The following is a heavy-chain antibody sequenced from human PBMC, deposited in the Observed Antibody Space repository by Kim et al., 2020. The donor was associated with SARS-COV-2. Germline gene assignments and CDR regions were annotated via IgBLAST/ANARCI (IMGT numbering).Heavy chain of an antibody. CDR1: GYTLTELS. J-gene: IGHJ4*02. V-gene: IGHV1-24*01. CDR2: FDPEDGET. Sequence: ASVKVSCKVSGYTLTELSMHWVRQAPGKGLEWMGGFDPEDGETIYAQKFQGRVTMTEDTSTDTAYMELSSLRSEDTAVYYCATDLGIAVAGDYYFDYWGQGTLVTVSS. CDR3: ATDLGIAVAGDYYFDY. D-gene: IGHD6-19*01.